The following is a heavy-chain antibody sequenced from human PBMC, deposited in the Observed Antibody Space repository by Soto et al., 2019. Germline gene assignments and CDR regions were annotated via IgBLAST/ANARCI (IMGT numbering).Heavy chain of an antibody. V-gene: IGHV5-51*01. J-gene: IGHJ6*02. CDR2: IYPHDSDS. CDR3: STPTDYHYGMQV. Sequence: PGESLKISCNGSGYNFHTYWIAWVRQMPGKGLEWMGFIYPHDSDSRYSPSFRGQVTISADKSINTAYLQWTSLKASDTAIYFCSTPTDYHYGMQVWGQGTTVTVSS. CDR1: GYNFHTYW. D-gene: IGHD4-17*01.